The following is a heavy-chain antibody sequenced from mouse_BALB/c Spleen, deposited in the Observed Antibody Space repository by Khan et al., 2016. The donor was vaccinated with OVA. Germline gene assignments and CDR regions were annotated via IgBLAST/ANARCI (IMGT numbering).Heavy chain of an antibody. Sequence: QVQLQQPGAELLKPGASVKISCKATGYPFHSYWKEWVNPRPGNGLEWTGEILPGRNNNHFNEKFKGKATITADTSSNRSYMQLSSLTSEDSAVYYRARGLGTTYGLDSSGQGPSVTVYS. CDR2: ILPGRNNN. D-gene: IGHD3-3*01. CDR1: GYPFHSYW. V-gene: IGHV1-9*01. J-gene: IGHJ4*01. CDR3: ARGLGTTYGLDS.